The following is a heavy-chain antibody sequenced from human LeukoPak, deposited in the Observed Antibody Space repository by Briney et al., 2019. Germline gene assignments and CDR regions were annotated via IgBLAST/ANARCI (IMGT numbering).Heavy chain of an antibody. V-gene: IGHV4-39*07. J-gene: IGHJ4*02. CDR3: AVVGAALNY. CDR2: IYHSGST. Sequence: SETLPLTCTVSGGSISSSSYYWGWIRQPPGKGLEWIGSIYHSGSTYYNPSLKSRVTISVDTSKNQFSLKLSSVTAADTAVYYCAVVGAALNYWGQGTLVTVSS. CDR1: GGSISSSSYY. D-gene: IGHD1-26*01.